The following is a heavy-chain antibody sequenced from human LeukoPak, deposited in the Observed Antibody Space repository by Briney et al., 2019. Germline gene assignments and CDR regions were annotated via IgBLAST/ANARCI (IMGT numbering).Heavy chain of an antibody. V-gene: IGHV4-59*08. D-gene: IGHD6-13*01. CDR2: IYHSGSN. J-gene: IGHJ3*02. CDR3: ARARYTNSWYAVDI. CDR1: SGSVSSYY. Sequence: SETLSLTCLVSSGSVSSYYWTWIRQPPGKGLDWIGYIYHSGSNNYNPSLKSLGTMYVDTSKNQLSLKLSSVTAADTAMYYCARARYTNSWYAVDIWGQGTMVTVSS.